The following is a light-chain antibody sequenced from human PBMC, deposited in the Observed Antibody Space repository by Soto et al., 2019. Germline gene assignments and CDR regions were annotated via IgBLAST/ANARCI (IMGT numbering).Light chain of an antibody. V-gene: IGKV1-39*01. J-gene: IGKJ1*01. CDR3: QQSFSTLWT. CDR2: SAS. Sequence: DIQMTQSPSSLSASVGDTVIITCRASQSISIYSNWYQQKPGKAPRLLIYSASSLQSGVPSRFSGSGSGTDFTLTISRLQPEDFATYYCQQSFSTLWTFGQGTKVDIK. CDR1: QSISIY.